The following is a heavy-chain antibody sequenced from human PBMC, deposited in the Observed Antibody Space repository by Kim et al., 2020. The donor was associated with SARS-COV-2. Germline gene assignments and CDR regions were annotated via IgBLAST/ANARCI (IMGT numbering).Heavy chain of an antibody. J-gene: IGHJ6*02. CDR2: ISWNSGSI. Sequence: GGSLRLSYAASGFTFDDYAMHWVRQAPGKGLEWVSGISWNSGSIGYADSVKGRFTISRDNAKNSLYLQMNSLRAEDTALYYCAKGAQDYYYYYGMDVWGQGTTVTVSS. V-gene: IGHV3-9*01. CDR3: AKGAQDYYYYYGMDV. CDR1: GFTFDDYA.